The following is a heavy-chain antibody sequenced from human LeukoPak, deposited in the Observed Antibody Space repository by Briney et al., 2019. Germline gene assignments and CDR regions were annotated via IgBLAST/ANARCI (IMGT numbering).Heavy chain of an antibody. CDR1: GGSISSSSYY. V-gene: IGHV4-39*01. Sequence: SETLSLTCTVSGGSISSSSYYWGWIRQPPGKGLEWIGSIYYSGSTYYNPSLKSRVAISVDTSKNQFSLKLSSVTAADTAVYYCARTRYYYNSRSYGAPYYFDYWGQGTLVTVSS. J-gene: IGHJ4*02. CDR2: IYYSGST. CDR3: ARTRYYYNSRSYGAPYYFDY. D-gene: IGHD3-10*01.